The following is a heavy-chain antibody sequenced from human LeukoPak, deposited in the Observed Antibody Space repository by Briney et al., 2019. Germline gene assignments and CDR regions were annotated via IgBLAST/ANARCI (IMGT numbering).Heavy chain of an antibody. V-gene: IGHV3-30*02. CDR1: GFTFSSYG. Sequence: GGSLRLSCAASGFTFSSYGMHWVRQAPGKGLEWVAFIRYDGSNKYYADSVKGRFTISRDNSKNTLYLQMNSLRAEDTAVYYCARGIVYEYYFDYWGQGTLVTVSS. D-gene: IGHD1-26*01. CDR2: IRYDGSNK. J-gene: IGHJ4*02. CDR3: ARGIVYEYYFDY.